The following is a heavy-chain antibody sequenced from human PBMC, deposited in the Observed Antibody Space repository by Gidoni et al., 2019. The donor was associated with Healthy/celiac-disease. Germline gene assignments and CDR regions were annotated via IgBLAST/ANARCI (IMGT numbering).Heavy chain of an antibody. D-gene: IGHD2-15*01. CDR1: GGSISSSSYY. CDR3: ARRVVVAATLVRGAFDI. CDR2: IYYSGST. V-gene: IGHV4-39*01. Sequence: QLQLQESGPGLVKPSETLSLTCTVSGGSISSSSYYWGWIRQPPGKGLEWIGGIYYSGSTSYNPSLKSRVTISVDTSKNQFSLKLSSVTAADTAVYYCARRVVVAATLVRGAFDIWGQGTMVTVSS. J-gene: IGHJ3*02.